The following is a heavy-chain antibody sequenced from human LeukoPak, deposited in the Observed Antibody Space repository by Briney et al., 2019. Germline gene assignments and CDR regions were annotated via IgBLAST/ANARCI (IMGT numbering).Heavy chain of an antibody. CDR1: GFTFSSYA. D-gene: IGHD2-15*01. CDR2: ISGSGGST. J-gene: IGHJ3*02. Sequence: GGSLRLSCAASGFTFSSYAMSWVRQAPGKGLEWVSAISGSGGSTYYADSVKGRFTISRDNSKNTLYLQMNSLRAEDTAVYYCARHIVVVVAAFDIWGQGTMVTVSS. V-gene: IGHV3-23*01. CDR3: ARHIVVVVAAFDI.